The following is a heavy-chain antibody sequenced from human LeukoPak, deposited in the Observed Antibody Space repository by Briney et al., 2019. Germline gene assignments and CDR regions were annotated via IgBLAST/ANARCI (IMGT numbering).Heavy chain of an antibody. CDR2: IYYSGST. V-gene: IGHV4-31*03. J-gene: IGHJ5*01. CDR1: GGSISSGDYY. Sequence: SQTLSLTCTVSGGSISSGDYYWSWIRQLPGKGLEWIGYIYYSGSTYYNPPLKSRLTMSVDTAKNQFSLRLRSVTAADTAVYYCAKYTTTSRKVGFDPWGQGTLITVSS. D-gene: IGHD2-2*01. CDR3: AKYTTTSRKVGFDP.